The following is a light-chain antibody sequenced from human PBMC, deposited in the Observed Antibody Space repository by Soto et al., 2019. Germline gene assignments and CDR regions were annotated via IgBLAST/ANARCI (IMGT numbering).Light chain of an antibody. J-gene: IGKJ1*01. V-gene: IGKV3-20*01. CDR1: QSVSSSY. CDR3: QQYGSSPWT. Sequence: EIVLTQSPGTLSLSPGERATLSCRASQSVSSSYLAWYQQKPDQAPRLLIYDASSRATGIPERFRGSGSGTDFTLTIRRLEPEDFAVYYCQQYGSSPWTFGQGTKVEIK. CDR2: DAS.